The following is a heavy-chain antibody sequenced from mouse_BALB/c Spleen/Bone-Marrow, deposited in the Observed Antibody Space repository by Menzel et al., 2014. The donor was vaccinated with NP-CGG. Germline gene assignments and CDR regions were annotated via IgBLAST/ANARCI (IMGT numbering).Heavy chain of an antibody. J-gene: IGHJ2*01. CDR3: ARDWDEYHFDY. V-gene: IGHV1-66*01. CDR2: IFPGSDNT. D-gene: IGHD4-1*01. Sequence: QVQLQQSGPELVKPGASVKMSCKASGYSFTSYYIHWVKQRPGQGLEWIGWIFPGSDNTKYNEKFKGKATLTADTSSSTAYMHLSSLTSEDSAVYFCARDWDEYHFDYWGQGTTLTVSS. CDR1: GYSFTSYY.